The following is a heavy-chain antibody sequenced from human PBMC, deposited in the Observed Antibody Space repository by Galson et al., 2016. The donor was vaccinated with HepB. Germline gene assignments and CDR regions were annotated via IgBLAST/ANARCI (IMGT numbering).Heavy chain of an antibody. CDR2: ISGSGGST. CDR3: AKDLEYSGYDSDYYYYYGMDV. V-gene: IGHV3-23*01. J-gene: IGHJ6*02. D-gene: IGHD5-12*01. CDR1: GFTFSSYA. Sequence: SLRLSCAASGFTFSSYAMSWVRQAPGKGLEWVSAISGSGGSTYYADSVEGRFTISRDNSKNTLYLQMNSLRAEDTAVYYCAKDLEYSGYDSDYYYYYGMDVWGQGTTVTVSS.